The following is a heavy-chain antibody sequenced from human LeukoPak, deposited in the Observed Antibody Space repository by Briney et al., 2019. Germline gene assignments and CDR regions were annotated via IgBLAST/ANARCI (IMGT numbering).Heavy chain of an antibody. V-gene: IGHV3-7*01. D-gene: IGHD3-10*01. CDR1: GFTFSSYW. CDR3: ARRGFTMVRGVTKNYYYYYMDV. J-gene: IGHJ6*03. CDR2: IKQDGSEK. Sequence: GGSLRLSCAASGFTFSSYWMSWVRQAPGKGLEWVANIKQDGSEKYYVDSVKGRFTISRDNAKNSLYLQMNSLRAEDTAVYYCARRGFTMVRGVTKNYYYYYMDVWGKGTTVTISS.